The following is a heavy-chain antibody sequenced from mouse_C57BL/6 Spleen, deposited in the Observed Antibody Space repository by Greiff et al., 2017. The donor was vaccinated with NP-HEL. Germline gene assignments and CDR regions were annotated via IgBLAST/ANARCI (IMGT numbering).Heavy chain of an antibody. Sequence: VQLQQSGPELVKPGASVKIPCKASGYTFTDYNMDWVKQSHGKSLEWIGDINPNNGGTIYNQKFQGKATLTVDKSSSQAYMERRSLTSEDTAVYYCARRSSSGYGAMDDWGQGTSVTVSS. CDR3: ARRSSSGYGAMDD. J-gene: IGHJ4*01. CDR2: INPNNGGT. D-gene: IGHD3-2*02. CDR1: GYTFTDYN. V-gene: IGHV1-18*01.